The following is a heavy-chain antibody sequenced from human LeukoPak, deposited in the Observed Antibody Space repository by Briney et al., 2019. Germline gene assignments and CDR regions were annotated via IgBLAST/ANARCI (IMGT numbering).Heavy chain of an antibody. Sequence: GSSVKVSCKASGGTFSSYGVSRVRQAPGQGLEWMGWLRGDTGDTDSPQKFKGRVTMTRDTATNTAYMQLSRLTYDDTAIYFCARVRDNACDYWGQGTLVTVSS. D-gene: IGHD1-1*01. CDR2: LRGDTGDT. CDR1: GGTFSSYG. V-gene: IGHV1-18*01. CDR3: ARVRDNACDY. J-gene: IGHJ4*02.